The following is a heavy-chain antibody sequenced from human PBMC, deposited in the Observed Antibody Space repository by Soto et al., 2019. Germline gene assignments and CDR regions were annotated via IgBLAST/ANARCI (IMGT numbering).Heavy chain of an antibody. CDR2: ISSSSSYT. CDR1: GFTFSDYY. Sequence: GGSLRLSCAASGFTFSDYYMIWIRQAPGKGLEWVSYISSSSSYTNYADSVRGRFTISRDNAKNSLYLQMNSLRAEDTAVYYCARPQYLYDPSAGFGLWGQGTVVTVSS. J-gene: IGHJ3*01. D-gene: IGHD3-22*01. V-gene: IGHV3-11*06. CDR3: ARPQYLYDPSAGFGL.